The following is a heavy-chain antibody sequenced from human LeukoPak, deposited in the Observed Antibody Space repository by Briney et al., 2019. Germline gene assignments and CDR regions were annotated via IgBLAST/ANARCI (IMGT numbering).Heavy chain of an antibody. D-gene: IGHD3-9*01. J-gene: IGHJ3*02. CDR2: INPNSGGT. CDR3: ARDRDILTGYSDAFDI. Sequence: ASVKVSCKASGFTFTGYYMHWVRQAPGQGLEWMGWINPNSGGTNYAQKFQGWVTMTRDTSISTAYMELSRLRSDDTAVYYCARDRDILTGYSDAFDIWGQGTMVTVSS. CDR1: GFTFTGYY. V-gene: IGHV1-2*04.